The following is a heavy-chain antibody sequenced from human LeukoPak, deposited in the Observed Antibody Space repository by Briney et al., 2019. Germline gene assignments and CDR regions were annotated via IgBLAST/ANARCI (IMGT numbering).Heavy chain of an antibody. CDR1: GGSISSSSYY. Sequence: SETLSLTCTVSGGSISSSSYYWSWIRQPPGKGLEWIGYIYYSGSTNYNPSLKSRVTISVDTSKNQFSLKLSSVTAADTAVYYCARTYYYDSSGYYYYYYYMDVWGKGTTVTISS. CDR2: IYYSGST. J-gene: IGHJ6*03. V-gene: IGHV4-61*01. CDR3: ARTYYYDSSGYYYYYYYMDV. D-gene: IGHD3-22*01.